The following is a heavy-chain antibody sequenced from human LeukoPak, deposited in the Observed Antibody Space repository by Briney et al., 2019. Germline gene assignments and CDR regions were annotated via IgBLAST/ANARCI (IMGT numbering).Heavy chain of an antibody. CDR3: GIPFNHYYDSSGPADY. J-gene: IGHJ4*02. CDR1: GYTFTGYY. V-gene: IGHV1-2*02. Sequence: ASVKVSCKASGYTFTGYYMHWVRQAPGQGLEWMGWINPNSGGTNYAQKFQGRVTMTRDTSISTAYMELSRLRSDDTAVYYCGIPFNHYYDSSGPADYWGQGTLVTVSS. CDR2: INPNSGGT. D-gene: IGHD3-22*01.